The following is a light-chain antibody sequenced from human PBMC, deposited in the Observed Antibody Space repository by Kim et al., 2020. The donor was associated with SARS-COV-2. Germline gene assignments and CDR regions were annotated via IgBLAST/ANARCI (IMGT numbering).Light chain of an antibody. J-gene: IGLJ2*01. CDR3: QSFDSSLREV. V-gene: IGLV1-40*01. CDR2: GNN. Sequence: GQRVTISCTGSTSNVGAGYNVLWYQQLPGTAPKLLIYGNNNRPSGVPDRFSGSNSGPSASLAITGLQAADEADYYCQSFDSSLREVFGGGTQLTVL. CDR1: TSNVGAGYN.